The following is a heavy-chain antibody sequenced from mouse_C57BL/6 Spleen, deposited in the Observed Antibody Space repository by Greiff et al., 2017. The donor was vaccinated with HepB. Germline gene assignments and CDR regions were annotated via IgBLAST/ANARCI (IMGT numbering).Heavy chain of an antibody. CDR3: TRYDYHLWYFDV. CDR1: GYTFTSYW. Sequence: EVQLQQSGTVLARPGASVKMSCKTSGYTFTSYWMHWVKQRPGQGLEWIGAIYPGNSDTSYNQKFKGKAKLTAVTSASTAYMELSSLTNEDSAVYYCTRYDYHLWYFDVWGTGTTVTVSS. V-gene: IGHV1-5*01. CDR2: IYPGNSDT. J-gene: IGHJ1*03. D-gene: IGHD2-4*01.